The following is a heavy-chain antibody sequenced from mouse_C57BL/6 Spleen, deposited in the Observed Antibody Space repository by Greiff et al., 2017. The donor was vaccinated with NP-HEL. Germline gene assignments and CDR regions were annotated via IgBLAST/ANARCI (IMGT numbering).Heavy chain of an antibody. CDR1: GFTFSDYG. V-gene: IGHV5-17*01. CDR2: ISSGSSTI. J-gene: IGHJ2*01. D-gene: IGHD1-1*01. CDR3: ARRFFNDYGSSLDY. Sequence: EVQVVESGGGLVKPGGSLKLSCAASGFTFSDYGMHWVRQAPEKGLEWVAYISSGSSTIYYADTVKGRFTISRDNAKNTLFLQMTSLMSEDTAMYYRARRFFNDYGSSLDYWGQGTTLTVSS.